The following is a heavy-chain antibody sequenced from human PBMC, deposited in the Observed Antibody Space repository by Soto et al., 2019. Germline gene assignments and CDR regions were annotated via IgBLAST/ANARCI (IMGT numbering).Heavy chain of an antibody. J-gene: IGHJ6*03. CDR3: TRDRFFVVVPAAMLGYYYYYMDV. Sequence: GGSLRLSCTASGFTCGDYAMSWFRQAPGKGLEWVGFIRSKAYGGTTEYAASVKGRFTISRDDSKSIAYLQMNSLKTEDTAVYYCTRDRFFVVVPAAMLGYYYYYMDVWGKGTTVTVSS. D-gene: IGHD2-2*01. CDR2: IRSKAYGGTT. V-gene: IGHV3-49*03. CDR1: GFTCGDYA.